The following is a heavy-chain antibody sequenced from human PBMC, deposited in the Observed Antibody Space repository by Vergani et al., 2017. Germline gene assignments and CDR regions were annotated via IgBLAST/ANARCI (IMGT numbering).Heavy chain of an antibody. V-gene: IGHV4-59*01. J-gene: IGHJ5*02. Sequence: QVQLQESGPGLVKPSETLSLTCTVSGGSISRYYWSWIRQPPGKGLEWIGYIYYSGSTNYNPSLKSRDTRSVDTSKNQFSLKLSSVTAADTAVYYCARDKWDSPSRDNWFDPWGQGTLVTVSS. CDR3: ARDKWDSPSRDNWFDP. CDR1: GGSISRYY. CDR2: IYYSGST. D-gene: IGHD1-26*01.